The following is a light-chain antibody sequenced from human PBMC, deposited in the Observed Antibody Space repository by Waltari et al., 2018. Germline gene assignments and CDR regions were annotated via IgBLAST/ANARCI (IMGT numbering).Light chain of an antibody. CDR3: QSYDSSLSGSV. CDR2: GNS. Sequence: QSVLTQPPTVSGAPGQRVTISCTGSRSNIGAGYDVHWYQQLPGTAHKLLIYGNSNRPSGVPDRCSGSKSGTAASLAITVLQAEDEADYYCQSYDSSLSGSVFGGGTKLTVL. CDR1: RSNIGAGYD. V-gene: IGLV1-40*01. J-gene: IGLJ3*02.